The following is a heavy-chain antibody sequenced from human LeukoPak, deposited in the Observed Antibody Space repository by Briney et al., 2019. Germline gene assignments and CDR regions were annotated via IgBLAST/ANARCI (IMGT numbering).Heavy chain of an antibody. D-gene: IGHD1-20*01. V-gene: IGHV4-34*01. Sequence: SETLSLTCAVYGGSFSGYYWSWIRQPPGKGLEWIGEINHSGSTNYNPSLKSRVTISVDTSKNQFSLKLSSVTAADTAVYYCARGQSRYNWNRTGRSYYYYMDVWGKGTTVTVSS. CDR2: INHSGST. J-gene: IGHJ6*03. CDR1: GGSFSGYY. CDR3: ARGQSRYNWNRTGRSYYYYMDV.